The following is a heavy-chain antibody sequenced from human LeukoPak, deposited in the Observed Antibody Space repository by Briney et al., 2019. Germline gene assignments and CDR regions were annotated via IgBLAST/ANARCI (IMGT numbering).Heavy chain of an antibody. Sequence: PGGSLRLSCAASGFTFSTYDMSWVRQAPGQGLEWVSAIRGSGGGTYYAESVKGRFTISRDNSKNQLYLQMNSLRDEDTALYYCAKAGVGVVGYFDYWGQGTLVTVSS. D-gene: IGHD6-19*01. J-gene: IGHJ4*02. CDR1: GFTFSTYD. V-gene: IGHV3-23*01. CDR3: AKAGVGVVGYFDY. CDR2: IRGSGGGT.